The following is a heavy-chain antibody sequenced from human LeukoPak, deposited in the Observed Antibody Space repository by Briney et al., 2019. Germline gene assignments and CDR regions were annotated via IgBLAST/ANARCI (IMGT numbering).Heavy chain of an antibody. D-gene: IGHD4-17*01. J-gene: IGHJ4*02. Sequence: GESLKISCKGSGYSFTSYWICWVRQMPGKLLEWMGIICPGDSDTRYSPSFQGQVTISADKSISTAYLQWSSLKASDTAMYYCARLHDYGEYGRDYFDYWGQGTLVTVSS. V-gene: IGHV5-51*01. CDR1: GYSFTSYW. CDR3: ARLHDYGEYGRDYFDY. CDR2: ICPGDSDT.